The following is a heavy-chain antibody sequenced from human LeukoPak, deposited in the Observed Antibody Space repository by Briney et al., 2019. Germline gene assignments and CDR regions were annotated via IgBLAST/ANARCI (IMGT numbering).Heavy chain of an antibody. CDR1: GGTFSSYA. Sequence: VASVKVSCKASGGTFSSYAISWVRQAPGQGLEWMGRIIPILGIANYAQKFQGRVTITADKSTSTAYMELSSLRSEDTAVYYCAREVAAAGTNGMDVWGQGTTVTVSS. CDR2: IIPILGIA. V-gene: IGHV1-69*04. J-gene: IGHJ6*02. CDR3: AREVAAAGTNGMDV. D-gene: IGHD6-13*01.